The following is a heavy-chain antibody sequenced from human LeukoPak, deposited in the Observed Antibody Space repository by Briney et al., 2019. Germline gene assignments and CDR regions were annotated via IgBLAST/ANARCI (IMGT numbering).Heavy chain of an antibody. CDR2: IYYSGST. CDR3: ARVRVVITTFDY. CDR1: GGSISSSSYY. V-gene: IGHV4-39*01. J-gene: IGHJ4*02. Sequence: PSETLSLTCTVSGGSISSSSYYWGWIRQPPGKGLEWIGSIYYSGSTYYNPSLKSRVTISVDTSKNQFSLKLSSVTAADTAVYYCARVRVVITTFDYWGQGTLSPSPQ. D-gene: IGHD3-22*01.